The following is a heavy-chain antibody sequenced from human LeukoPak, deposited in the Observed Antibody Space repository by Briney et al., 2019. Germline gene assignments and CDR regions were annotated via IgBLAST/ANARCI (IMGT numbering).Heavy chain of an antibody. CDR3: ARGRPLWVTMVRGLAHFDY. J-gene: IGHJ4*02. V-gene: IGHV4-39*07. D-gene: IGHD3-10*01. CDR2: IYYGGST. CDR1: GGSISSSSYY. Sequence: SETLSLTCTVSGGSISSSSYYWGWIRQPPGKGLEWIGSIYYGGSTYYNPSLKSRVTISVDTSKNQFSLKLSSVTAADTAVYYCARGRPLWVTMVRGLAHFDYWGQGTLVTVSS.